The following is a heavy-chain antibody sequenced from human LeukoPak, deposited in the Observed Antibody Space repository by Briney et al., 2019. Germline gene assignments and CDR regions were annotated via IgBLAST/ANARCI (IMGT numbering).Heavy chain of an antibody. CDR2: IYSGGST. CDR1: GFTVSSNY. Sequence: GGSLGLSCAASGFTVSSNYMSWVRQAPGKGLEWVSVIYSGGSTYYADSVKGRFTISRDNSKNTLYLQMNSLRAEDTAVYYCARGGGGAAAALFDYWGQGTLVTVSS. J-gene: IGHJ4*02. D-gene: IGHD6-13*01. V-gene: IGHV3-53*01. CDR3: ARGGGGAAAALFDY.